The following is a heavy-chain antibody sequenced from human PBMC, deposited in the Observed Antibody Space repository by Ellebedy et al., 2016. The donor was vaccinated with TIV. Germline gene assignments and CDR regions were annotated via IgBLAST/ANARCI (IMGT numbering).Heavy chain of an antibody. CDR3: ASAYYESSGYYYFDY. D-gene: IGHD3-22*01. CDR1: GYTFTSYW. J-gene: IGHJ4*02. CDR2: IYPGDSTT. Sequence: GGSLRLSCKGSGYTFTSYWIGWVRQMPGKGLEWMGIIYPGDSTTRYSPSFQGQVTISADKSISTAYLQWSSLKASDTAMYYCASAYYESSGYYYFDYWGQGTLVTVSS. V-gene: IGHV5-51*01.